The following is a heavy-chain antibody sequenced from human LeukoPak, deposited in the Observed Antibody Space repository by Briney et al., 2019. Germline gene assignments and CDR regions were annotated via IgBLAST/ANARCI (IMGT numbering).Heavy chain of an antibody. CDR2: IKQDGSEK. V-gene: IGHV3-7*01. CDR3: ARILPPIYSNYFGGIAFDI. J-gene: IGHJ3*02. CDR1: GFTFSSYW. Sequence: PGGSLRLSCAASGFTFSSYWMSWVRQAPGKGLEWVANIKQDGSEKYYVDSVKGRFTISRDNAKNSLYLQMNSLRAEDTAVYYCARILPPIYSNYFGGIAFDIWGQGTMVTVSS. D-gene: IGHD4-11*01.